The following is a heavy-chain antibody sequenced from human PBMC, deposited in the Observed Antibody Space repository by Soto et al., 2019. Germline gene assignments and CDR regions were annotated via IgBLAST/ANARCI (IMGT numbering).Heavy chain of an antibody. D-gene: IGHD6-19*01. CDR2: ISGSGGST. J-gene: IGHJ5*02. V-gene: IGHV3-23*01. Sequence: HLGGSLRLSCAASGFTFSIYAMSWVRQAPGKGLEWVSAISGSGGSTYYADSVKGRFTISRDNPKNTLYLQMNSLRAEDTAVYYCAKAPSGWYWDPWGQGTLVTVSS. CDR1: GFTFSIYA. CDR3: AKAPSGWYWDP.